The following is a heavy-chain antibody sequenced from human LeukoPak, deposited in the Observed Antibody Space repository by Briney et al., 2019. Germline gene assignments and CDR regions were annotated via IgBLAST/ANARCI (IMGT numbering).Heavy chain of an antibody. J-gene: IGHJ6*03. CDR1: GFTFSSYS. CDR3: AREAGWFGDPSPYYYYYYYMDV. D-gene: IGHD3-10*01. CDR2: ISSSSSYI. Sequence: GGSLRLSCAASGFTFSSYSMNWVRQAPGKGLEWVSSISSSSSYIYYADSVKGRFTISRDNAKNTLYLQMNSLRAEDTAVYYCAREAGWFGDPSPYYYYYYYMDVWGKGTTVTVSS. V-gene: IGHV3-21*01.